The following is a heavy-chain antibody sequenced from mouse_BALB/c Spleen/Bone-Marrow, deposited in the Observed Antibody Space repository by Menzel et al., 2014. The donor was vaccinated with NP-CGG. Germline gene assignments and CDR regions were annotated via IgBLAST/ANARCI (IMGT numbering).Heavy chain of an antibody. CDR1: GYAFTNYW. CDR3: ARIYYYGRDY. J-gene: IGHJ2*01. CDR2: INPSTGYT. V-gene: IGHV1-7*01. D-gene: IGHD1-1*01. Sequence: QVQLQQSGAELAKPGASVKMSCKASGYAFTNYWMHWVKQRPGQGLEWIGYINPSTGYTEYNQKFKDKATLTADKSSSTAYMQLSNLTSEDSAVYYCARIYYYGRDYWGQGTTLTVSS.